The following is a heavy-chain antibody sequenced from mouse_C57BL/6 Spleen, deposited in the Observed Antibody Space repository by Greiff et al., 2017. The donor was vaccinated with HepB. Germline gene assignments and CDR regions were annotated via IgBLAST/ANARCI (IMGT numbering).Heavy chain of an antibody. V-gene: IGHV1-7*01. CDR3: ARFTVVAGGYFDY. D-gene: IGHD1-1*01. CDR2: INPSSGYT. Sequence: VMLVESGAELAKPGASVKLSCKASGYTFTSYWMHWVKQRPGQGLEWIGYINPSSGYTKYNQKFKDKATLTADKSSSTAYMQLSSLTYEDSAVYYCARFTVVAGGYFDYWGQGTTRTVSS. CDR1: GYTFTSYW. J-gene: IGHJ2*01.